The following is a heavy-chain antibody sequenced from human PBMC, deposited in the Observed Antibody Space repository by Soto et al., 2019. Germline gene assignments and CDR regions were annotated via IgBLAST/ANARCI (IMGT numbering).Heavy chain of an antibody. CDR3: ARVSGSGSYGYYYYYMDV. V-gene: IGHV3-66*01. CDR2: IYSGGST. D-gene: IGHD3-10*01. CDR1: GFTVSSNY. Sequence: GGSLRLSCAASGFTVSSNYMSWVRQAPGKGLEWVSVIYSGGSTYYADSVKGRFTISRDNSKNTLYLQMNSLRAEDTAVYYCARVSGSGSYGYYYYYMDVWGKGTTVTVSS. J-gene: IGHJ6*03.